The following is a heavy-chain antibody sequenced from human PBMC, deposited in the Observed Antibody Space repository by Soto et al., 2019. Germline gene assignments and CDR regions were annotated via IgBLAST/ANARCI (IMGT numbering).Heavy chain of an antibody. CDR3: ARDEYSSWNQIHYYGMDV. CDR1: GGSISSYY. CDR2: IYYSGST. Sequence: SETLSLTCTVSGGSISSYYWSWIRQPPGKGLEWIGYIYYSGSTNYNPSLKSRVTISVDTSKNQFSLKLSSVTAADTAVYYCARDEYSSWNQIHYYGMDVWGQGTTVTVSS. V-gene: IGHV4-59*01. J-gene: IGHJ6*02. D-gene: IGHD6-13*01.